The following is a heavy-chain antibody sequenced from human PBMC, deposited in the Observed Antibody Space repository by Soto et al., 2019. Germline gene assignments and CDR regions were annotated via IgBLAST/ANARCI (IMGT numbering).Heavy chain of an antibody. CDR2: INYSGST. D-gene: IGHD5-18*01. J-gene: IGHJ4*02. V-gene: IGHV4-61*08. Sequence: SETLSLTCTVSSASSGGYYWSWIRQPPEKGLEWIGYINYSGSTTYNPSLRGRVTISIDTSKNQFSLKLNSVTAADTAVYYCAKSLGGGYNYGFYLAYWGQGTLVTVSS. CDR3: AKSLGGGYNYGFYLAY. CDR1: SASSGGYY.